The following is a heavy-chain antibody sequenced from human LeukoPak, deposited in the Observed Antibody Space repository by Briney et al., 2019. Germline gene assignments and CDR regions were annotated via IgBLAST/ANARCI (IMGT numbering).Heavy chain of an antibody. CDR1: GFTFSSYS. CDR3: ARVATSYYYDSSGSEYFQH. D-gene: IGHD3-22*01. CDR2: IKQDGSEK. Sequence: GGSLRLSCAASGFTFSSYSMNWVRQAPGKGLEWVANIKQDGSEKYYVDSVKGRFTISRDNAKNSLYLQMNSLRAEDTAVYYCARVATSYYYDSSGSEYFQHWGQGTLVTVSS. J-gene: IGHJ1*01. V-gene: IGHV3-7*01.